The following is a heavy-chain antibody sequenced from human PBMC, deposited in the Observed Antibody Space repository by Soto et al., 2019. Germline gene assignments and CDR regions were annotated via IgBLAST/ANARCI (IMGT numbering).Heavy chain of an antibody. D-gene: IGHD3-9*01. CDR3: AHTMAPRILDS. CDR1: GFSLITSGVG. J-gene: IGHJ4*02. Sequence: QITLKEAGPTLVKPTQTLTLTCSFSGFSLITSGVGVGWIRQPPGKALEWLALIYWDDDTGYSTSRRNRLTXTXXTSRSQVVHTKTDMYPADTATYYWAHTMAPRILDSWGQGTLVTVSS. V-gene: IGHV2-5*02. CDR2: IYWDDDT.